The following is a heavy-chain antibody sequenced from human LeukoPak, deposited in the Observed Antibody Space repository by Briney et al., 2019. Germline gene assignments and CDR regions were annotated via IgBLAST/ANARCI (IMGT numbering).Heavy chain of an antibody. D-gene: IGHD3-22*01. Sequence: GGSLRLSCAASGFTFSSCGMHWVRQGPGKGLEWVAFIRYDGSNKYYSDSVKGRFTISRDNSKNTLYLQMNSLRAEDTALYYCAKEYYDSSGSPDYWGPGTLVTVSS. V-gene: IGHV3-30*02. CDR1: GFTFSSCG. J-gene: IGHJ4*02. CDR3: AKEYYDSSGSPDY. CDR2: IRYDGSNK.